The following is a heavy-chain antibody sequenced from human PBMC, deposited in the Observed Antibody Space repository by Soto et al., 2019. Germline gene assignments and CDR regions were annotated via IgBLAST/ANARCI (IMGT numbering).Heavy chain of an antibody. J-gene: IGHJ5*02. D-gene: IGHD3-10*01. CDR3: ARGYWFGELSHWFDP. Sequence: GGSLRLSCAASGFTFSSYGMHWVRQAPGKGLEWVAVIWYDGSNKYYADSVKGRFTISRDNSKNTLYLQMNSLRAEDTAVYYCARGYWFGELSHWFDPWGQGTLVTVSS. V-gene: IGHV3-33*01. CDR2: IWYDGSNK. CDR1: GFTFSSYG.